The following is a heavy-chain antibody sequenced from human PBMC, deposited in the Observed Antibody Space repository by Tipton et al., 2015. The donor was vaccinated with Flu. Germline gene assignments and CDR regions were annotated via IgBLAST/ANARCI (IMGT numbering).Heavy chain of an antibody. Sequence: SLRLSCAASGFTFGDYWMHWVRQAPGKGLEWVANINQDGSVNYYVDSVKGRFTISRDNAKSSLYLQMNSLRAEDTALYYCARLGLPDYWGQGTLVTVSA. D-gene: IGHD3-16*01. CDR1: GFTFGDYW. CDR2: INQDGSVN. J-gene: IGHJ4*02. V-gene: IGHV3-7*01. CDR3: ARLGLPDY.